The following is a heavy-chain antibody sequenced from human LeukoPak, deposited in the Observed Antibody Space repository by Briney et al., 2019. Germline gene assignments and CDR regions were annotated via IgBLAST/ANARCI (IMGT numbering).Heavy chain of an antibody. Sequence: ASVKVSCKASGYTFTGYYMHWVRQAPGQGLEWMGWINPNSGSTNYAQKFQGRVTMTRDTSISTAYMELSRLRSDDTAVYYCARMDDNYDFWSGYFDSYFDYWGQGTLVTVSS. J-gene: IGHJ4*02. D-gene: IGHD3-3*01. V-gene: IGHV1-2*02. CDR1: GYTFTGYY. CDR3: ARMDDNYDFWSGYFDSYFDY. CDR2: INPNSGST.